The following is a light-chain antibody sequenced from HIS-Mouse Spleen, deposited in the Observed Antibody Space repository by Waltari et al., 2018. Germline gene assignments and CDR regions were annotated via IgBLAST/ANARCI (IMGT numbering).Light chain of an antibody. J-gene: IGLJ3*02. CDR1: RSNIGSNY. Sequence: QSVLTQPPSASGTPGQRVTISCSGSRSNIGSNYVYWYQQRPGTAPKLLIYRNNQRPSGVPDRFSGSKSGTSASLAISGLRSEDEADYYCAAWDDSLSGPVFGGGTKLTVL. CDR2: RNN. V-gene: IGLV1-47*01. CDR3: AAWDDSLSGPV.